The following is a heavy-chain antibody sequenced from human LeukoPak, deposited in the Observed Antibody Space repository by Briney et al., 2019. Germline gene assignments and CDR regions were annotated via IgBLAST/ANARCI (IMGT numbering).Heavy chain of an antibody. D-gene: IGHD5-24*01. V-gene: IGHV4-4*07. CDR1: GGSISSYY. Sequence: PSETLSLTCTVSGGSISSYYWSWIRQPAEKGLEWIGRIYTSGSTNYNPSLKSRVTMSVDTSKNQFSLKLSSVTAADTAVYYCARGPTRRDGFIVNYWGQGTLVTVSS. J-gene: IGHJ4*02. CDR2: IYTSGST. CDR3: ARGPTRRDGFIVNY.